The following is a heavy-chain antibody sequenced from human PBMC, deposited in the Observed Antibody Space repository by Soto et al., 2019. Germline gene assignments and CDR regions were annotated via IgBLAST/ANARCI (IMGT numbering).Heavy chain of an antibody. CDR3: ARRYGSAFDI. CDR1: GGSISSYY. CDR2: IYYSGST. V-gene: IGHV4-59*01. D-gene: IGHD3-10*01. J-gene: IGHJ3*02. Sequence: SETLSLTCTVSGGSISSYYWSWIWQPPGKGLEWIGYIYYSGSTNYNPSLKSRVTISVDTSKNQFSLKLSSVTAADTAVYYCARRYGSAFDIWGQGTMVTVSS.